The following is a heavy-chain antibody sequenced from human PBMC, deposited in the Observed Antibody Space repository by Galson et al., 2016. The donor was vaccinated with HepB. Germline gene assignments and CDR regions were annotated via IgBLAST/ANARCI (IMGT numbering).Heavy chain of an antibody. CDR3: ARTYGDYFGAYFFDH. CDR1: GFTFSNYA. Sequence: SLRLSCAASGFTFSNYAMHWVRQAPGKGLEWVATISYDGTKKYYADAVKGRFTISRDNSENTVYLQMNRLRAEYTAIYYCARTYGDYFGAYFFDHWGQGILVTVSS. D-gene: IGHD4-17*01. V-gene: IGHV3-30*03. CDR2: ISYDGTKK. J-gene: IGHJ4*02.